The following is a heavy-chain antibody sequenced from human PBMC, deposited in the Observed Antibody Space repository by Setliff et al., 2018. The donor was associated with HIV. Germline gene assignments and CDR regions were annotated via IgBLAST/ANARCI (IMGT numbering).Heavy chain of an antibody. CDR3: APIDPFPHDYSNSSFDY. CDR1: GDTFSNYA. Sequence: SVKVSCKASGDTFSNYAISWVRQAPGQGLEWMGGIIPIFGTANYAQKFEGRVTITADKSTSTAYMEVNSLRFEDTAVYYCAPIDPFPHDYSNSSFDYWGQGTLVTVSS. V-gene: IGHV1-69*06. D-gene: IGHD4-4*01. J-gene: IGHJ4*02. CDR2: IIPIFGTA.